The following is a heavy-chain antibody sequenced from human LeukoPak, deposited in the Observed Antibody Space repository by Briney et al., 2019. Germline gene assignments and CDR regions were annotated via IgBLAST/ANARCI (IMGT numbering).Heavy chain of an antibody. J-gene: IGHJ5*02. CDR3: AKDPTSVGGRHDWLLDS. V-gene: IGHV3-74*01. CDR2: ISPTGSTT. CDR1: GFSFSGHW. Sequence: PGGSLRLSCTASGFSFSGHWMHWARQLPGKGLVWVSRISPTGSTTSYADSVKGRFTISRDNSKNTLYLQMNYLRAEDTAVYYCAKDPTSVGGRHDWLLDSWGQGTLVTVSS. D-gene: IGHD3-9*01.